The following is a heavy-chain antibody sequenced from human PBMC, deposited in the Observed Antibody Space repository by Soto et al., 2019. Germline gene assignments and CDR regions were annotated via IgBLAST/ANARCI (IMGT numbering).Heavy chain of an antibody. Sequence: PTLVNPTQTLTLTCTFSGFSLSTSGVGVGWIRQPPGKALEWLALIYWDDDKRYSPSLKSRLTITKDTSKNQVVLTMTNMDPVDTATYYCAHSRYYYGSGSYRPAKSKYYFDYWGQGTLVTVSS. CDR2: IYWDDDK. D-gene: IGHD3-10*01. CDR1: GFSLSTSGVG. J-gene: IGHJ4*02. CDR3: AHSRYYYGSGSYRPAKSKYYFDY. V-gene: IGHV2-5*02.